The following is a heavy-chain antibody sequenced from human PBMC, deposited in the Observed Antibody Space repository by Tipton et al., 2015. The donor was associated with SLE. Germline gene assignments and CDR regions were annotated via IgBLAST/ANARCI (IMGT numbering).Heavy chain of an antibody. CDR3: ATTKIRTYYDFSLDY. CDR1: GFIFNNYA. Sequence: SLRLSCTGSGFIFNNYAINWVRQAPGKGLEWVGVARVKAYGGTTEYAASVQGRFTISRDNAENSLFLQMNGLRAEDTALYYCATTKIRTYYDFSLDYWGQGTQVTVSS. J-gene: IGHJ4*02. CDR2: ARVKAYGGTT. D-gene: IGHD3-3*01. V-gene: IGHV3-48*03.